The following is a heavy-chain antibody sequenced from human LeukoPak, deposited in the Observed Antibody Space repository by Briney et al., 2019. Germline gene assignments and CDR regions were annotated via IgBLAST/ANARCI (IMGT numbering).Heavy chain of an antibody. D-gene: IGHD6-19*01. J-gene: IGHJ4*02. CDR3: ARDPGTVADTYFDY. Sequence: GASLRLSCAASGFTFSSYKMNWVRQAPGKGLEWVSSISGDSTYIYYADSLKGRFTISRDNAKNSLHLQMNSLRAEDTAVYYCARDPGTVADTYFDYWGPGTLVTVSS. CDR2: ISGDSTYI. V-gene: IGHV3-21*01. CDR1: GFTFSSYK.